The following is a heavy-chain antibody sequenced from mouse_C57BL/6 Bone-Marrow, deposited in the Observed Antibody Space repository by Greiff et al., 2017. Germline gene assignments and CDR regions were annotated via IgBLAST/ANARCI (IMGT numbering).Heavy chain of an antibody. D-gene: IGHD1-1*01. CDR1: GFTFSSYA. Sequence: EVQGVESGEGLVKPGGSLKLSCASSGFTFSSYAMSWVRQTPEKRLEWVAYISSGGDYIYYADTVKGRFTISRDNARNTLYLQMSSLKSEDTAMYYCTRDIYGAWFAYWGQGTLVTVSA. J-gene: IGHJ3*01. CDR2: ISSGGDYI. CDR3: TRDIYGAWFAY. V-gene: IGHV5-9-1*02.